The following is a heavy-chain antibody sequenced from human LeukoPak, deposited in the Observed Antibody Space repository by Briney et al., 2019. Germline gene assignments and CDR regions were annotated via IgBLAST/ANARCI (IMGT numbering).Heavy chain of an antibody. Sequence: ASVKVSCKVSGYTLTELSMHWVRQAPGKGLEWMGGFDPEDGETIYAQKFQGRVTMTEDTSTDTAYMELSSQRSEDTAVYYCATDRSSSLGQIGDLDYWGQGTLVTVSS. D-gene: IGHD2-15*01. CDR3: ATDRSSSLGQIGDLDY. J-gene: IGHJ4*02. CDR2: FDPEDGET. V-gene: IGHV1-24*01. CDR1: GYTLTELS.